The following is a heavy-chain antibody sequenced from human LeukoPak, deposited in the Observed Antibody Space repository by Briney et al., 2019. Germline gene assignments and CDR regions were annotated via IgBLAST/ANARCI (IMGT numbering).Heavy chain of an antibody. CDR3: ARQSTGGYCSSTSCYTWFDP. D-gene: IGHD2-2*02. V-gene: IGHV1-69*05. CDR2: IIPIFGTA. Sequence: ASVKVSCKASGGTFSSYAISWVRQAPGQGLEWMGGIIPIFGTANYAQKFQGRVTIITDESTSTAYMELSSLRSEDTAVYYCARQSTGGYCSSTSCYTWFDPWGQGTLVTVSS. J-gene: IGHJ5*02. CDR1: GGTFSSYA.